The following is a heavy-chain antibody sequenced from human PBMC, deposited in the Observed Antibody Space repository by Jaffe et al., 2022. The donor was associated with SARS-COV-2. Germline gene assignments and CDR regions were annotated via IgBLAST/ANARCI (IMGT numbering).Heavy chain of an antibody. V-gene: IGHV4-59*01. CDR2: IYHSGST. J-gene: IGHJ4*02. CDR1: GGSISSYY. D-gene: IGHD3-16*01. Sequence: QVQLQESGPGLVKPSETLSLICTVSGGSISSYYWSWIRQSPGKGLEWIGYIYHSGSTDYNPSLKSRVTISVDTSKNQFSLKLSSVTAADTAVYYCARDSGGYSDYWGQGTLVTVSS. CDR3: ARDSGGYSDY.